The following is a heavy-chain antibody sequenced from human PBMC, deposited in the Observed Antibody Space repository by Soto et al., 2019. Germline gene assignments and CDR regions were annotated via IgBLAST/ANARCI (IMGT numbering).Heavy chain of an antibody. D-gene: IGHD6-19*01. Sequence: ATEQGLEWMGWISAYNGNTNYAQKLQGRVTMTTDTSTSTAYMELRSLRSDDTAVYYCARDPGSSGWYAAFDIWGHGTMVTVTS. CDR3: ARDPGSSGWYAAFDI. CDR2: ISAYNGNT. V-gene: IGHV1-18*01. J-gene: IGHJ3*02.